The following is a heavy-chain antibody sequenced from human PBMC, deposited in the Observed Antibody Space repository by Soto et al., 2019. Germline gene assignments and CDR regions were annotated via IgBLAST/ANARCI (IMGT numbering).Heavy chain of an antibody. CDR2: ISKTGYT. J-gene: IGHJ6*02. CDR3: ATQGFGTLHGLVDA. Sequence: QAQLQASGPGLVKPSETLSLTCTVSSVSISSITNHYCSWIRQPPGKGLEWVGYISKTGYTSYNPSLKSRVTLSVDTSKNQFSLKLTSVTAADTALYYCATQGFGTLHGLVDAWGQGTTVTVSS. CDR1: SVSISSITNHY. D-gene: IGHD3-10*01. V-gene: IGHV4-59*08.